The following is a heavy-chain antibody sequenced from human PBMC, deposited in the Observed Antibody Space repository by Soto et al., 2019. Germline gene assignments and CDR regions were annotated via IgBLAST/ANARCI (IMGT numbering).Heavy chain of an antibody. J-gene: IGHJ4*02. CDR1: GFTFSSYA. V-gene: IGHV3-23*01. Sequence: EVQLLESGGGLIQPGGSLRLSCAASGFTFSSYAMTWVRQAPGKGLEWVSGISGSGGNTHYADSVKGRFTIPRDNSKNTLYLQMNSLRAADTAVYHCAKEPLGGGGSRNYFYYWGQGPLVTVSS. CDR2: ISGSGGNT. D-gene: IGHD3-16*01. CDR3: AKEPLGGGGSRNYFYY.